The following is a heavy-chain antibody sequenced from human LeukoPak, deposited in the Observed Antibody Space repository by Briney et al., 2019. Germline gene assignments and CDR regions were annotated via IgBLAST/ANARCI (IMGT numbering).Heavy chain of an antibody. V-gene: IGHV3-30-3*01. CDR1: GFTFSRYA. CDR3: ARVGYYSSGPFSYFDY. CDR2: ISYDGSNE. D-gene: IGHD3-10*01. Sequence: GGSLRLSCAASGFTFSRYAMHWVCQAPDKGLEWVAVISYDGSNEYYADSVKGRFTISRDSSENTLYLQMNSLRVEDTAVYYCARVGYYSSGPFSYFDYWGQGTLVTVSS. J-gene: IGHJ4*02.